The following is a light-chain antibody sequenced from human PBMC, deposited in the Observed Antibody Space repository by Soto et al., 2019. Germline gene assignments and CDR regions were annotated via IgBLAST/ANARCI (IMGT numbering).Light chain of an antibody. CDR2: EGS. V-gene: IGLV2-23*01. J-gene: IGLJ2*01. CDR3: CSNAGRSIVV. CDR1: SSDVGSYNL. Sequence: QCVLTQPASVSGSPGQSITISCTGSSSDVGSYNLVSWYQQHPGKAPKLMIYEGSKRPSGVSNRFSGSKSGSTASLTISGLQAEDEADYYCCSNAGRSIVVFGGGTKVTVL.